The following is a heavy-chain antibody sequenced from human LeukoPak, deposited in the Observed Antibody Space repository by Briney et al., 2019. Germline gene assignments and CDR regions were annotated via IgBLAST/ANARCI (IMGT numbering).Heavy chain of an antibody. J-gene: IGHJ4*02. V-gene: IGHV3-23*01. CDR1: GFTFSSYA. D-gene: IGHD6-19*01. Sequence: GGSLRLSCAASGFTFSSYAMSWVRQAPGRGLEWVSGISSSGGGTYYADSVKGRFTISRDNSKNTLYLQMNSLRAEDTVVYYCAKPYSGWTSFDYWGQGTLVTVSS. CDR3: AKPYSGWTSFDY. CDR2: ISSSGGGT.